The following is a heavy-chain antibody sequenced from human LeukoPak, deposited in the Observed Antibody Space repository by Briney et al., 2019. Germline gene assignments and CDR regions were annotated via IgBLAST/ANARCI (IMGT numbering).Heavy chain of an antibody. CDR1: GFTFSDSW. V-gene: IGHV3-7*02. CDR2: IHQDAGEK. D-gene: IGHD2-21*02. Sequence: GGSLSHSCAASGFTFSDSWMTWVRQTPGKGLQWVASIHQDAGEKQYLDSVRGRFTISRDNAKSSLYLQMNSLRAEDTAVYYCARIAYCGGDCYRNWENYFDCWGQGTLVTVSS. J-gene: IGHJ4*02. CDR3: ARIAYCGGDCYRNWENYFDC.